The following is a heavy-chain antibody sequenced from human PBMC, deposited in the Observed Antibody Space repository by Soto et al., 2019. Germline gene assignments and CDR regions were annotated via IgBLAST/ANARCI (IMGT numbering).Heavy chain of an antibody. CDR2: SIPIFGTA. D-gene: IGHD4-17*01. Sequence: SVKVSCKASGGTFSSYAISWVRQAPGQRLEWSGGSIPIFGTANYAQKFQGRVTITADESTSTAYMELSSLRSEDTAVYYCATFDYEVPDAFDIWGQGTMVTVSS. V-gene: IGHV1-69*13. CDR3: ATFDYEVPDAFDI. J-gene: IGHJ3*02. CDR1: GGTFSSYA.